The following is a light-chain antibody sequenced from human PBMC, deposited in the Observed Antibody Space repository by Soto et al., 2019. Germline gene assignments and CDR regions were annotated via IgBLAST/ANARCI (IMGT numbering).Light chain of an antibody. CDR3: QQFDGSPRT. V-gene: IGKV3-20*01. J-gene: IGKJ1*01. CDR1: QTISRTY. Sequence: IVLTQSPGPLSWSPGERATLSARPIQTISRTYLAWYHQKPGQAPRLVIYGASSRATGIPGRFSGSGSGTDFTLTISRLEPEDFAVYYCQQFDGSPRTFGQGTKVEIK. CDR2: GAS.